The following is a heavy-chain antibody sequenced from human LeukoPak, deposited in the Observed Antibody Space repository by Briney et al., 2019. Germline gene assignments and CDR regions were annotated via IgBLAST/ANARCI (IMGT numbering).Heavy chain of an antibody. CDR3: ARDYYGSGSFPYYFDY. CDR1: GFIFSRYW. J-gene: IGHJ4*02. CDR2: IKQDGSEK. V-gene: IGHV3-7*01. D-gene: IGHD3-10*01. Sequence: GGPLRLSCAASGFIFSRYWMTWVRQAPGKGLEWVAKIKQDGSEKYYADSVKGRFTTSRDNAKNSLYLQMNSLRAEDTAVYFCARDYYGSGSFPYYFDYWGQGTLVTVSS.